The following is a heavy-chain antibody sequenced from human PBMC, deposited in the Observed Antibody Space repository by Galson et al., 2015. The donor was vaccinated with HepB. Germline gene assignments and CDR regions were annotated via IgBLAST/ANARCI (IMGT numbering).Heavy chain of an antibody. D-gene: IGHD3-10*01. Sequence: SLRLSCAASGFTFSSYWMHWVRQAPGKGLVWVSRIKSDGGITTYADSVKGRFTISRDNAKNTLYLQMNSLRAEDTAVYYCARVGVGWYFDLWGRGTLVTVSS. CDR2: IKSDGGIT. CDR1: GFTFSSYW. J-gene: IGHJ2*01. V-gene: IGHV3-74*01. CDR3: ARVGVGWYFDL.